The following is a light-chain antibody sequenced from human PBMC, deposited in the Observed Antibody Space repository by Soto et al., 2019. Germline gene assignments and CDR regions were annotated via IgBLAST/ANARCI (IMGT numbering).Light chain of an antibody. CDR3: AEWDDSLNGVV. V-gene: IGLV1-44*01. CDR2: SNN. CDR1: SSNIGSNT. Sequence: QSVLTQPPSASGNPGQRVTISCSGSSSNIGSNTVTWYQQLPGTAPKLLIYSNNQRPSGVPDRFSGSKSGTSASLAISGLQSEDEADYYCAEWDDSLNGVVFGGGTKLTVL. J-gene: IGLJ2*01.